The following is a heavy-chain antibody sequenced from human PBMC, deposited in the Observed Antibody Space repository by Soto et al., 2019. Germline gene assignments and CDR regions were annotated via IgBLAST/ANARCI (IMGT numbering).Heavy chain of an antibody. CDR1: GGSLSGATYS. V-gene: IGHV4-30-2*01. Sequence: TLSLTCGVSGGSLSGATYSWNWIRQPPGKGLEWIGYIFPSGTTYYNPSLKSRVTISIDVSKNQFSLSLRSLTAADTAVYYCTRSREFDYWSQGTLVTVSS. J-gene: IGHJ4*02. CDR2: IFPSGTT. CDR3: TRSREFDY.